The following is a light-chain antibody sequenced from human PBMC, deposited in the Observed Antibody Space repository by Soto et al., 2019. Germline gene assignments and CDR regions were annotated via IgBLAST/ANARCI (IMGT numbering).Light chain of an antibody. CDR1: QSISSSY. J-gene: IGKJ1*01. V-gene: IGKV3-20*01. CDR2: GAS. Sequence: EIVLTQSRGTLYLSPGERTILSCRASQSISSSYLAWYQQKPGQAPRLLVYGASSRATGIPDRFSGSGSGTDLTLTISRLEPEDFALYYCQQYSSTFWTLGQGTKVEIK. CDR3: QQYSSTFWT.